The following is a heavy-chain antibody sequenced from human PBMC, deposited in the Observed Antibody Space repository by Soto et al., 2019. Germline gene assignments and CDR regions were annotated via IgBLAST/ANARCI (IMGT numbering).Heavy chain of an antibody. V-gene: IGHV4-39*07. J-gene: IGHJ6*02. Sequence: LSLTCTVSGGSISSSSYYWGWIRQPPGKGLEWIGSIYYSGSTYYNPSLKSRVTISVDTSKNQFSLKLSSVTAADTAVYYCARDLIYFGSGRPRDYYYYVMDVWGQGTTVTVSS. CDR3: ARDLIYFGSGRPRDYYYYVMDV. CDR1: GGSISSSSYY. CDR2: IYYSGST. D-gene: IGHD3-10*01.